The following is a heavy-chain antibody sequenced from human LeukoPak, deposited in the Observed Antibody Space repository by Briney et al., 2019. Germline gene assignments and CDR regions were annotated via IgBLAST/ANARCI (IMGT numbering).Heavy chain of an antibody. CDR2: IYYSGST. J-gene: IGHJ6*02. D-gene: IGHD2-2*03. V-gene: IGHV4-61*01. CDR3: ASGYCSSTSCYPYYYYGMDV. Sequence: PSQTLSLTYTVSGGSVSSGSYYWSWIRQPPGKGLEWIGYIYYSGSTNYNPSLKSRVTISVDTSKNQFSLKLSSVTAADTAVYYCASGYCSSTSCYPYYYYGMDVWGQGTTVTVSS. CDR1: GGSVSSGSYY.